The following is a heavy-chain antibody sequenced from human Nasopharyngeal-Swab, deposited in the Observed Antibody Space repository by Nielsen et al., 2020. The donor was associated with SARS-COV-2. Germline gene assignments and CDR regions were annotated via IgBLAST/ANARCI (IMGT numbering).Heavy chain of an antibody. CDR3: AKAPYLRGLDV. J-gene: IGHJ6*02. CDR2: ISGSGDTT. CDR1: GFTLSSYA. D-gene: IGHD2-21*01. V-gene: IGHV3-23*01. Sequence: GESLNISCAASGFTLSSYAMSWVRQAPGKGLEWVSIISGSGDTTYYADSVNDRFTISRDNSKNTLYLQTNSLRVEDTAVYYCAKAPYLRGLDVWGQGTTVTVSS.